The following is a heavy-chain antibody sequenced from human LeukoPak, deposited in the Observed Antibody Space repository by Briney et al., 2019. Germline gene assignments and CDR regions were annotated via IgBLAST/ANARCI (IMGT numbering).Heavy chain of an antibody. V-gene: IGHV1-69*13. Sequence: SVKVSCKASGYTFTSYDISWVRQAPGQGLEWMGGIIPIFGTANYAQKFQGRVTITADESTSTAYMELSSLRSEDTAVYYCARDREVVSEGAFDIWGQGTMVTVSS. J-gene: IGHJ3*02. CDR3: ARDREVVSEGAFDI. D-gene: IGHD2-15*01. CDR1: GYTFTSYD. CDR2: IIPIFGTA.